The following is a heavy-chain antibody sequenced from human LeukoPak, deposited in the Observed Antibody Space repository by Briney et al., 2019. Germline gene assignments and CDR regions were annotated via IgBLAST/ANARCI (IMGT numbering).Heavy chain of an antibody. D-gene: IGHD3-16*02. CDR2: ISWDGGST. Sequence: GGSLRLSCAASGFTFDDYTMHWVRQAPGKGLEWVSLISWDGGSTYYADSVKGRFTISRDNSKNTLYLQMNSLRAEDTAVYYCAKDANHRYPIYYFDYWGQGTLVTVSS. CDR1: GFTFDDYT. J-gene: IGHJ4*02. V-gene: IGHV3-43*01. CDR3: AKDANHRYPIYYFDY.